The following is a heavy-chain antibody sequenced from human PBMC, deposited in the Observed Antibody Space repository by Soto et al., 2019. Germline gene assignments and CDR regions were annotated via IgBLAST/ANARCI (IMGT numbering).Heavy chain of an antibody. CDR1: GGSISSGDYY. Sequence: SETLSLTCTVSGGSISSGDYYWSWIRRPPGKGLEWIGYIYYSGSTYYNPSLKSRVTISVDTSKNQFSLKLSSVTAADTAVYYCARERGEMATIRSVFDYWGQGTLVTVSS. J-gene: IGHJ4*02. CDR2: IYYSGST. D-gene: IGHD5-12*01. CDR3: ARERGEMATIRSVFDY. V-gene: IGHV4-30-4*01.